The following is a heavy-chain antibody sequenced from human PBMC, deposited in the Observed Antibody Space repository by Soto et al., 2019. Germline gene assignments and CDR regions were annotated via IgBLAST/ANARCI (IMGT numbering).Heavy chain of an antibody. CDR1: GFTFNSYW. D-gene: IGHD5-12*01. J-gene: IGHJ4*02. CDR3: AREDGYIDFDY. Sequence: GGSLRLSCAASGFTFNSYWMSWVRQAPGKGLEWVANIKQDGSEKYYVDSVKGRFTISRDNAKNSLYLQMNSLRVEDTAVYYCAREDGYIDFDYWGQGTLVTVSS. V-gene: IGHV3-7*01. CDR2: IKQDGSEK.